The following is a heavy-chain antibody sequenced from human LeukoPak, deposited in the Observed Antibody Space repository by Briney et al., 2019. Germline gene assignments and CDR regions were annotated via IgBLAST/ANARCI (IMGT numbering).Heavy chain of an antibody. CDR2: IYHSGST. V-gene: IGHV4-38-2*01. Sequence: SETLSLTCAVSGYSISSGYYWGWIRQPPGKGLEWIGSIYHSGSTYYNPSLKSRVTISVDTSKNQFSLKLSSVTAADTAVYYCARATPGLYFDYWGQGTLVTVSS. J-gene: IGHJ4*02. CDR3: ARATPGLYFDY. D-gene: IGHD3-10*01. CDR1: GYSISSGYY.